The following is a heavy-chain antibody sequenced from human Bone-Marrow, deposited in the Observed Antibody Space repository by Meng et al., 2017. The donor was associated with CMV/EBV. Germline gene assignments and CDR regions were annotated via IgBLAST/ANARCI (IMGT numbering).Heavy chain of an antibody. CDR3: ARQGEILWFGELLPYFDY. V-gene: IGHV3-7*01. D-gene: IGHD3-10*01. CDR1: GFTFSRYW. Sequence: LSLTCAASGFTFSRYWMSWVRQAPGKGLGWVANIKQDGSEKYYVDSVKGRFTISRDNAKNSLFLQMNSLRAEDTAVYYCARQGEILWFGELLPYFDYWGQGKLVTVSS. CDR2: IKQDGSEK. J-gene: IGHJ4*02.